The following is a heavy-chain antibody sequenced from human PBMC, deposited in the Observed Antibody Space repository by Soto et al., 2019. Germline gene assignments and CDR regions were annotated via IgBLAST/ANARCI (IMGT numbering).Heavy chain of an antibody. CDR3: ARERGGSRDAFDS. V-gene: IGHV4-59*01. CDR1: AGSISSYY. D-gene: IGHD1-26*01. Sequence: SETLSLTCTVSAGSISSYYWSWIRQPPGKGLEWIGYIYYSGSTNYNPSLKSRVTISVDTSKNQFSLKLSSVTAADTAVYYCARERGGSRDAFDSWGQGTMVTVSS. CDR2: IYYSGST. J-gene: IGHJ3*02.